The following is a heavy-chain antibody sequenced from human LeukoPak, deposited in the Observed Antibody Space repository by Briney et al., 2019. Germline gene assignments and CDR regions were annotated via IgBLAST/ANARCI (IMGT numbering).Heavy chain of an antibody. D-gene: IGHD6-13*01. CDR2: ISWNSGSI. CDR3: AKDGVSAAAGTLVY. V-gene: IGHV3-9*01. J-gene: IGHJ4*02. CDR1: GFTFDDYA. Sequence: GGSLRLSCAASGFTFDDYAMHWVRQAPGKGLEWVSGISWNSGSIGYADSVKGRFTISRDNAKNSLYLQMNSLRAEDTALYYCAKDGVSAAAGTLVYWGQGTLVTVSS.